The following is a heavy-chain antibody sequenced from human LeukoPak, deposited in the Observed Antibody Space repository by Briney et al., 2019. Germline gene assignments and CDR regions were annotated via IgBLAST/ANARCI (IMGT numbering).Heavy chain of an antibody. D-gene: IGHD2-15*01. V-gene: IGHV3-74*01. CDR2: INSDGSSR. J-gene: IGHJ4*02. Sequence: PGGSLRLSCAASGFTFSSYWMHWVRQAPGKVLFWLSRINSDGSSRTYADSVKGRFTISRDNAKNTLSLQMNSLRTEDTAVYYCAREVCIGGSCSVFDYWGQGTLVTVSS. CDR1: GFTFSSYW. CDR3: AREVCIGGSCSVFDY.